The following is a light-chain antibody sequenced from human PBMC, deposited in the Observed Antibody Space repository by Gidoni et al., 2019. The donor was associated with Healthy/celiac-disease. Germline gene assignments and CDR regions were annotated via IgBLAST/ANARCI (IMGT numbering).Light chain of an antibody. CDR3: AAWDDSLNGPWV. V-gene: IGLV1-44*01. CDR2: SNN. Sequence: QSVLTQPPSASGTPGQRVTISCSGSSSNIGSNTVNLYQQLPGTAPKPLIYSNNQRPSGVPDRFSGSKSGTSASLAISGLQSEDEADYYCAAWDDSLNGPWVFGGGTKLTVL. J-gene: IGLJ3*02. CDR1: SSNIGSNT.